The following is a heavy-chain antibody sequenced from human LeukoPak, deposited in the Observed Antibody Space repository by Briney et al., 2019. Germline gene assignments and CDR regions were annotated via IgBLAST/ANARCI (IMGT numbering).Heavy chain of an antibody. CDR1: GYTFTSYY. Sequence: ASVKVSCKASGYTFTSYYMHWVRQAPGQGLEWMGWMNPNSGNTGYAQKFQGRVTMTRNTSISTAYMELSSLRSEDTAVYYCARGAPGCGGDCYPVDYWGQGTLVTVSS. V-gene: IGHV1-8*02. CDR3: ARGAPGCGGDCYPVDY. CDR2: MNPNSGNT. J-gene: IGHJ4*02. D-gene: IGHD2-21*02.